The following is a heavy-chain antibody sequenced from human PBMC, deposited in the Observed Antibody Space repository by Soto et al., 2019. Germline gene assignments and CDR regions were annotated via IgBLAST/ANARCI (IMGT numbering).Heavy chain of an antibody. Sequence: ASVKVSCKASGGTFSSYAIRWVRQAPGQGLEWMGRIIPSHGIANYAQKFQGRVTLTAYKSTSTAHMETSSRRSEDTAVDYCAISIGGSTEVSDYWGQGTLVTVSS. CDR1: GGTFSSYA. CDR3: AISIGGSTEVSDY. D-gene: IGHD1-26*01. CDR2: IIPSHGIA. J-gene: IGHJ4*02. V-gene: IGHV1-69*04.